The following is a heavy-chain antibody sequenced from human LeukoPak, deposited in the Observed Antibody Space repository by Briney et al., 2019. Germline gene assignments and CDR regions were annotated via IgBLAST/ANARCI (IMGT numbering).Heavy chain of an antibody. J-gene: IGHJ6*03. V-gene: IGHV3-74*01. Sequence: GGSLRLSCAASGFTFSSYWMHWVRQAPGKGLVWVSRINSDGSSTSHADSVKGRFTISRDNAKNTLYLQMNSLRAEDTAVYYCAREGYSSGPGYYYYYMDVWGKGTTVTVSS. D-gene: IGHD6-19*01. CDR1: GFTFSSYW. CDR3: AREGYSSGPGYYYYYMDV. CDR2: INSDGSST.